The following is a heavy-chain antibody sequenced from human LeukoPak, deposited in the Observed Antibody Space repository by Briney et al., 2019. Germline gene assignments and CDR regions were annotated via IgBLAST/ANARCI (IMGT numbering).Heavy chain of an antibody. J-gene: IGHJ6*03. Sequence: GASVKVSCKASGYTFTGYYMHWLRQAPGQGLEWMGWINPNSGGTNYAQKFQGTVTMTRDTSISTAYMELSRLRSDDTAVYYCARGREYYDFWSGLSDYMDVWGKGTTVTVSS. CDR2: INPNSGGT. V-gene: IGHV1-2*02. D-gene: IGHD3-3*01. CDR1: GYTFTGYY. CDR3: ARGREYYDFWSGLSDYMDV.